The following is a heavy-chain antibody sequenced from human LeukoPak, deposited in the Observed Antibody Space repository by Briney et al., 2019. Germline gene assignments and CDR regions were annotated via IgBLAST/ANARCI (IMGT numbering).Heavy chain of an antibody. V-gene: IGHV4-34*01. CDR3: ARGIQLWFENAFDI. CDR1: GGSFSGYY. J-gene: IGHJ3*02. CDR2: INHSGST. Sequence: PSETLSLTCAVYGGSFSGYYWSWIRQPPGKGLEWIGEINHSGSTNYNPSLKSRVTISVDTSKNQFSLKLSSVTAADTAVYYCARGIQLWFENAFDIWGQGTMVTVSS. D-gene: IGHD5-18*01.